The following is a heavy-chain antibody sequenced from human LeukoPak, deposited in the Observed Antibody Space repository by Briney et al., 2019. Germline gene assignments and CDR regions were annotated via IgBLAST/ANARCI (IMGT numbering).Heavy chain of an antibody. V-gene: IGHV3-33*01. D-gene: IGHD6-25*01. CDR3: ARDSAADDNDFDV. J-gene: IGHJ3*01. CDR1: GFSFSSYG. Sequence: GRSLTLSCIPSGFSFSSYGVHWVRQAPGKGLEWVAVIWSHGNRKHHSDSVEGRFAISRDNSKNILYLQMNNLRAEDTALYYCARDSAADDNDFDVWGQGTMVTVSS. CDR2: IWSHGNRK.